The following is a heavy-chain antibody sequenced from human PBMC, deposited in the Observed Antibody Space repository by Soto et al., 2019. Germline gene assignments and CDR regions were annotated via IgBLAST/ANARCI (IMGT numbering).Heavy chain of an antibody. J-gene: IGHJ6*02. CDR1: GGSISSSSYY. CDR3: ARELGVIPRFANYGMDV. V-gene: IGHV4-39*07. CDR2: IYYSGST. D-gene: IGHD3-16*02. Sequence: PSETLSLTCTVSGGSISSSSYYWGWIRQPPGKGLEWIGSIYYSGSTYYNPSLKSRVTISVDTSKNQFSLKLTSVTAADTAVYYCARELGVIPRFANYGMDVWGQGTTVTVSS.